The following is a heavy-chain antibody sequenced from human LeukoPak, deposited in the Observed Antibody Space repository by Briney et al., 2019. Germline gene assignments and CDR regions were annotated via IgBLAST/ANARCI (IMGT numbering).Heavy chain of an antibody. Sequence: KPSETLSLTCTVSGGSISSSGYYWGWIRQPPGKGLEWIASIYYSGSTHYNPSLKSRVTISVDTSKNQLSLKLSSLTAADTALYYCARHEYSGSYYGLSWFDPWGQGTLVTVSS. D-gene: IGHD1-26*01. CDR3: ARHEYSGSYYGLSWFDP. V-gene: IGHV4-39*01. CDR1: GGSISSSGYY. J-gene: IGHJ5*02. CDR2: IYYSGST.